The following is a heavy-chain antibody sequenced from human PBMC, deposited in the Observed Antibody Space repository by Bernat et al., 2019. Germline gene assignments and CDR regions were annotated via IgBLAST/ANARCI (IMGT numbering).Heavy chain of an antibody. D-gene: IGHD6-19*01. CDR2: IYPGDSDT. J-gene: IGHJ5*02. V-gene: IGHV5-51*03. CDR3: ARRAYSSGGFDP. Sequence: EVQLVQSGAEVKKPGESLKISCKGSGYSFTSYWIGWVRQLPGKGLEWMGIIYPGDSDTRYSPSFKGKVTTSAEKSISTTYLQWSSRKASDTAMYYGARRAYSSGGFDPWGQGTLVTVSS. CDR1: GYSFTSYW.